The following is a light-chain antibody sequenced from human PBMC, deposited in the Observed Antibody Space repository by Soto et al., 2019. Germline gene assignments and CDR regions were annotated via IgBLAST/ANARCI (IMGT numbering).Light chain of an antibody. CDR3: QQYNRHSRT. CDR1: QSVSSW. V-gene: IGKV1-5*03. CDR2: KAS. J-gene: IGKJ1*01. Sequence: DIQMTQSPSTLSASVGDRVTITCRASQSVSSWLAWYQQKPGKAPRLLIYKASSLHSGVPSRFSGSGSGTEFTLTISSLQPDDFATYYCQQYNRHSRTFGQGTKVEIK.